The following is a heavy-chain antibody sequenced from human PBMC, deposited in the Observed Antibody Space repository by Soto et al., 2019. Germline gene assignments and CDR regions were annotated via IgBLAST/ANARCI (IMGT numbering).Heavy chain of an antibody. J-gene: IGHJ4*02. CDR1: GFTFSSYA. CDR3: ARGGDVVVPAAIMYFDY. D-gene: IGHD2-2*01. Sequence: EVQLVESGEGLVQPGGSLRLSCAASGFTFSSYAMHWVRQAPGKGLEYVSDISSSGDRTYYADSVKGRFTISRDNSKNTLYRQMGSLRAEDMAVYYCARGGDVVVPAAIMYFDYWGPGNLVTVSS. CDR2: ISSSGDRT. V-gene: IGHV3-64*02.